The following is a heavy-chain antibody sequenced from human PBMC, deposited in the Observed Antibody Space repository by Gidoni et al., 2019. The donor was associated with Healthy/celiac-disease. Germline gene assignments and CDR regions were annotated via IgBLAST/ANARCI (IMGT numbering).Heavy chain of an antibody. V-gene: IGHV1-46*01. J-gene: IGHJ4*02. CDR3: ARADIVVVPAAMIDY. CDR1: GYTFTSYY. D-gene: IGHD2-2*01. Sequence: QVQLVQSGAEVKTPGASVKVSCKASGYTFTSYYMHWVRQAPGKGLVWMGIINPSGGSTSYAEKYQGRVTMTRDTSTSTVYMELSSLRSEDTAVYYCARADIVVVPAAMIDYWGQGTLVTVSS. CDR2: INPSGGST.